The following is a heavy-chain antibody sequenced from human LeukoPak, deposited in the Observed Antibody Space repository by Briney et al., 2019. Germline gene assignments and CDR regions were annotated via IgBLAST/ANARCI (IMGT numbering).Heavy chain of an antibody. CDR2: IYTSGST. J-gene: IGHJ4*02. V-gene: IGHV4-4*07. Sequence: PSETLSLTCTVSGGSISGYYWSWIRQSAGKGLEWIGRIYTSGSTHDNPSLKSRVTMSVDTSTNQVFLKVTSVTAADTAVYYCARQDSKMGAYTGPYYFDYWGQGTLVTVSS. CDR3: ARQDSKMGAYTGPYYFDY. CDR1: GGSISGYY. D-gene: IGHD1-26*01.